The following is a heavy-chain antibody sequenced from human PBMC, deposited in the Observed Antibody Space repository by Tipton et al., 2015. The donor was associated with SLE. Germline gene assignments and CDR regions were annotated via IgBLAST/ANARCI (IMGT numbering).Heavy chain of an antibody. CDR3: ATSDDSSGPSPDAFDI. Sequence: LRLSCTVSGGSITSYYWGWIRQPPGKGLEWIGDVYYSGDTNYNPSLQSRVTISVDTSKNQFSLRLSSVTAADTAVYYCATSDDSSGPSPDAFDIWGQGTMVTVSS. CDR2: VYYSGDT. J-gene: IGHJ3*02. V-gene: IGHV4-59*01. D-gene: IGHD3-22*01. CDR1: GGSITSYY.